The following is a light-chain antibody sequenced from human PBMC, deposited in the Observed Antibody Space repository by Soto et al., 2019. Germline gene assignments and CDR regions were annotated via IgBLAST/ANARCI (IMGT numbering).Light chain of an antibody. J-gene: IGLJ2*01. CDR2: EDN. V-gene: IGLV6-57*04. CDR3: QSYDTSNHVI. Sequence: NFMLTQPHSVSESPGKTVIISCTRSSGSIASNYVQWYQQRPGSAPTTVIYEDNQRPSGVPDRFSGSIDSSSNSASLTISGLKTEDEADYYCQSYDTSNHVIFGGGTQLTVL. CDR1: SGSIASNY.